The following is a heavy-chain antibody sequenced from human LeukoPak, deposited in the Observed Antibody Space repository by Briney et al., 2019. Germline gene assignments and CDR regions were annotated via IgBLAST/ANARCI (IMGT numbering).Heavy chain of an antibody. V-gene: IGHV1-8*02. CDR2: MNPNSGNT. CDR3: ARTSGYCSGGTCYLDY. CDR1: GYTFTSYD. Sequence: ASVKVSCKASGYTFTSYDINWVRQATGQGLEWMGWMNPNSGNTGYSQKFQGRVTMARDTSTSTAYMELSRLRSDDTAVYYCARTSGYCSGGTCYLDYWGQGTLVTVSS. D-gene: IGHD2-15*01. J-gene: IGHJ4*02.